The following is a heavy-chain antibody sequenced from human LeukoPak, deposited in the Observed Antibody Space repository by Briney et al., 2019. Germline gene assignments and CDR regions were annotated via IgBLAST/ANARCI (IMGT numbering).Heavy chain of an antibody. CDR3: AKDAYGYYDFWSGFYFDY. V-gene: IGHV3-30*18. CDR2: ISYDGSNK. CDR1: GFTFSSYG. Sequence: GRSLRLSCAASGFTFSSYGMHWVRQAPGKGLEWVAVISYDGSNKYYADSVKGRFTISRDNSKNTLYLHMNSLRAEDTAVYYCAKDAYGYYDFWSGFYFDYWGQGTLVTVSS. D-gene: IGHD3-3*01. J-gene: IGHJ4*02.